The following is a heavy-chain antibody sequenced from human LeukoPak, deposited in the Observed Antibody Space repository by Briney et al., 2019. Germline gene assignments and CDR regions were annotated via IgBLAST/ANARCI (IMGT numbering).Heavy chain of an antibody. CDR2: ISAYNGNT. D-gene: IGHD3-3*01. CDR1: GYTFTSYG. J-gene: IGHJ4*02. Sequence: GASVKVSCKASGYTFTSYGISWVRQAPGQGLEWMGWISAYNGNTNYAQKLQGRVTMTTDTSTSTAYMELRSLRSDDTAVYYCARGHMGGIYDFWSGYYGFDYWGQGTLVTVSS. CDR3: ARGHMGGIYDFWSGYYGFDY. V-gene: IGHV1-18*01.